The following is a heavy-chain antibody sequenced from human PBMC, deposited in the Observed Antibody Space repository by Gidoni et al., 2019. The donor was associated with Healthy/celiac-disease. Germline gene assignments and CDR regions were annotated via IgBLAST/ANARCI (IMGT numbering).Heavy chain of an antibody. CDR3: ARAPTYCSGGSCHEFDY. D-gene: IGHD2-15*01. Sequence: QVQLVQSEAEVKKPGASVKVSCKASGYPFTSYYMHWVRQAPGKGLEWMGIINPSGGSTSYGQKFQGRVTMTRDTSTSTVYMELSSLRSEDTAVYYCARAPTYCSGGSCHEFDYWGQGTLVTVSS. J-gene: IGHJ4*02. V-gene: IGHV1-46*03. CDR2: INPSGGST. CDR1: GYPFTSYY.